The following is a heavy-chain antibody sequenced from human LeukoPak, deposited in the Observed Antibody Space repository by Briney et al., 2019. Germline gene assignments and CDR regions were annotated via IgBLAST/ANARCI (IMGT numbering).Heavy chain of an antibody. V-gene: IGHV4-59*01. Sequence: SETLSLTCTVSGGSISSYYWSWIRQPPGKGLGWIGYIYYSGSTDYNPSLKSRVTISVDTSKNQFSLKLSSVTAADTAVYYCASRVLGTYYYGMDVWGQGTTVTVSS. CDR2: IYYSGST. D-gene: IGHD2-8*01. J-gene: IGHJ6*02. CDR3: ASRVLGTYYYGMDV. CDR1: GGSISSYY.